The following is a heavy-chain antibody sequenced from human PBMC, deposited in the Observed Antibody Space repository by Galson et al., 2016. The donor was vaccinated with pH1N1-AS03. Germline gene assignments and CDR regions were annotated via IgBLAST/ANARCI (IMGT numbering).Heavy chain of an antibody. V-gene: IGHV3-48*04. J-gene: IGHJ3*02. CDR3: ARGWRENSFDM. CDR1: GFSFSDYS. CDR2: ISTSGTTI. Sequence: SLRLSCAVSGFSFSDYSMDWVRQTPGRGLEWLSFISTSGTTIYYADSVKGRFTISRDNAKNSLYLQMNSLRAEDTAVYYCARGWRENSFDMWGQGTMVTVSS. D-gene: IGHD2/OR15-2a*01.